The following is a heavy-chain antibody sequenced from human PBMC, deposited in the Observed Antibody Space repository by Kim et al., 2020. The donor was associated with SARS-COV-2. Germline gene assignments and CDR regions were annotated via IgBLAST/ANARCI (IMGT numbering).Heavy chain of an antibody. J-gene: IGHJ4*02. V-gene: IGHV4-61*01. CDR2: IYYSGST. Sequence: SETLSLTCTVSGGSVSSGSYYWSWIRQPPGKGLEWIGYIYYSGSTNYNPSLKSRVTISVDTSKNQFSLKLSSVTAADTAVYYCARETDFWSGYYAGRWRGVVDYWGQGTLVTVSS. D-gene: IGHD3-3*01. CDR1: GGSVSSGSYY. CDR3: ARETDFWSGYYAGRWRGVVDY.